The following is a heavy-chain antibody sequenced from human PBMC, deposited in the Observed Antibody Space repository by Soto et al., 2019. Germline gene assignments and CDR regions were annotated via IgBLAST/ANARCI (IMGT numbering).Heavy chain of an antibody. V-gene: IGHV4-31*03. D-gene: IGHD6-6*01. CDR1: GDSISSGDYY. CDR3: ARGSSIAGLYYGMDV. CDR2: NYYSGIT. Sequence: SETLSLTCTVSGDSISSGDYYWSWIRQHPGKGLEWIGYNYYSGITYYNPSLKSRVTISLDTSKNQFSLKLSSVTAADTAVYYCARGSSIAGLYYGMDVWGQGTTVT. J-gene: IGHJ6*01.